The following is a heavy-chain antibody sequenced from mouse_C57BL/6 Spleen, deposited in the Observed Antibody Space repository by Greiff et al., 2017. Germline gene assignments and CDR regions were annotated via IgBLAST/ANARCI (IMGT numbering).Heavy chain of an antibody. Sequence: EVQLQQSGPELVKPGASVKISCKASGYTFTDYYMNWVKQSHGKSLEWIGDINPNNGGTSYNQKFKGKATLAVDKSSSTAYMELRSLTSEDSAVYYCARGATVVEAMDYWGQGTSVTVSS. V-gene: IGHV1-26*01. D-gene: IGHD1-1*01. CDR1: GYTFTDYY. CDR3: ARGATVVEAMDY. CDR2: INPNNGGT. J-gene: IGHJ4*01.